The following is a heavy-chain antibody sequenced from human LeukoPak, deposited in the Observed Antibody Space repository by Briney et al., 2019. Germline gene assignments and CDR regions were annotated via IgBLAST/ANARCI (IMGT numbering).Heavy chain of an antibody. CDR1: GFTFSSYA. CDR3: AKGTTYYYGSGSSHFDY. Sequence: GGSLRLSCAASGFTFSSYAMSWVPQAPGKGLGWVSAISGSGGSTYYADSVKGRFTISRDNSKNTLYLQMNSLRAEDTAVYYCAKGTTYYYGSGSSHFDYWGQGTLVTVSS. J-gene: IGHJ4*02. V-gene: IGHV3-23*01. D-gene: IGHD3-10*01. CDR2: ISGSGGST.